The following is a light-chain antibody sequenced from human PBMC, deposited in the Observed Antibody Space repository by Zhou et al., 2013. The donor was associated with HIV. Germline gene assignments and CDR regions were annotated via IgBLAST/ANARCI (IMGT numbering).Light chain of an antibody. J-gene: IGKJ2*01. Sequence: DIQMTQSPSSLSASVGDRVTITCRASQNINTFLNWYRHKPGKAPKLLIFAASTLQSGVPSRFSGSGSGTEFTLTISSLQPEDFATYYCQQVNSYPRTFGQGTKLEIK. V-gene: IGKV1-9*01. CDR1: QNINTF. CDR3: QQVNSYPRT. CDR2: AAS.